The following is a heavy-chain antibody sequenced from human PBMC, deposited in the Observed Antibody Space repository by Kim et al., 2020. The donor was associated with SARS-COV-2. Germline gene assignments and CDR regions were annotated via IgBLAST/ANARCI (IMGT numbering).Heavy chain of an antibody. J-gene: IGHJ6*02. CDR1: GFSFSNYD. D-gene: IGHD2-8*01. CDR3: AKRVNDYYYNGMHI. V-gene: IGHV3-23*01. CDR2: ISGPGSSI. Sequence: GGSLRLSCAASGFSFSNYDMTWVRQAPGKGLEWVSLISGPGSSIRYADSLKGRFTISRDNSKNTLYLQMTSLRAEDTAVYHCAKRVNDYYYNGMHIWSQ.